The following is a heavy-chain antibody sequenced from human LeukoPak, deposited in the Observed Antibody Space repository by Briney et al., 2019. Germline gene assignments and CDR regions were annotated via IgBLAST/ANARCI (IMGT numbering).Heavy chain of an antibody. D-gene: IGHD3-22*01. J-gene: IGHJ4*02. Sequence: TSETLSLTCAVYGGSFSGYYWSWIRQPPGKGLEWIGEINHSGSTNYNPSLKSRVTISVDTSKNQFSLKLSSVTAADTAVYYYARDGSSGYYSPARAHFDYWGQGTLVTVSS. V-gene: IGHV4-34*01. CDR2: INHSGST. CDR3: ARDGSSGYYSPARAHFDY. CDR1: GGSFSGYY.